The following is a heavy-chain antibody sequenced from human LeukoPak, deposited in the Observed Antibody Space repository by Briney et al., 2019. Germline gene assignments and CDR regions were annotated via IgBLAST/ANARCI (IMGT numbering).Heavy chain of an antibody. CDR1: GDSVSSNSAA. Sequence: SQTLSLTCAISGDSVSSNSAAWNWIRQSPSRGLEWLGRTYYRSKWFNDYAVYIQSRITINPDTSKNQFSLQLNSVTAEDTAVYYCTRFNSNTKWFDPWGQGTLVTVSS. J-gene: IGHJ5*02. V-gene: IGHV6-1*01. D-gene: IGHD3-3*01. CDR2: TYYRSKWFN. CDR3: TRFNSNTKWFDP.